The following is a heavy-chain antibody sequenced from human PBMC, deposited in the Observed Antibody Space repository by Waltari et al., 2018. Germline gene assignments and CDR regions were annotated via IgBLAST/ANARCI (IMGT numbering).Heavy chain of an antibody. V-gene: IGHV3-23*01. J-gene: IGHJ4*02. CDR3: ARYSSGSMYYFDY. Sequence: EVQLLESGGGLVQPGGSLRLSCAASGFTFSSYAMSWVRQAPGKGVEGVSAIRGSGGSTYYADSVKGRFTISRDNSKNTLYLQMNSLRAEDTAVYYCARYSSGSMYYFDYWGQGTLVTVSS. CDR2: IRGSGGST. D-gene: IGHD3-22*01. CDR1: GFTFSSYA.